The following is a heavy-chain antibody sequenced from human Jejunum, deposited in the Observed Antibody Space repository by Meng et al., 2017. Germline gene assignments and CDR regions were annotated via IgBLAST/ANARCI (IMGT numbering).Heavy chain of an antibody. J-gene: IGHJ4*02. Sequence: QVQRVQSGAEVKKSGASVKVSCKASGYTFTDHYIHWVRQAPGQGLEWMGWTNPGTGGTNYAQKFQGWVTMTRDTSISTAYMELRRLRSDDTAVYYCARDAGSFLDYYFDSWGQGTLVTVSS. CDR3: ARDAGSFLDYYFDS. CDR1: GYTFTDHY. V-gene: IGHV1-2*04. D-gene: IGHD1-1*01. CDR2: TNPGTGGT.